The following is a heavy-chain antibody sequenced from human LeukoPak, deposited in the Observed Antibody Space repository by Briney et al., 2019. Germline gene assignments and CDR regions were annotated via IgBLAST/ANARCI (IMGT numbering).Heavy chain of an antibody. D-gene: IGHD3-16*02. Sequence: GGSLRLSCAASGFTFSSYGMHWVRQAPGKGLEWVSSISSSSSYIYYADSVKGRFTISRDNAKNSLYLQMNSLRAEDTAVYYCARARDGDYVWGSYRYTRWFDPWGQGTLVTVSS. CDR2: ISSSSSYI. CDR1: GFTFSSYG. CDR3: ARARDGDYVWGSYRYTRWFDP. V-gene: IGHV3-21*01. J-gene: IGHJ5*02.